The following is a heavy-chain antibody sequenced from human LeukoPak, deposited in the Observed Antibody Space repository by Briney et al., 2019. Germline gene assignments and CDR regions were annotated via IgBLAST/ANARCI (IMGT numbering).Heavy chain of an antibody. Sequence: WGSLRLSCAASGFRFNTFWMSWVRQAPGKGLEWVANIKQDGNEKYYADSVKGRFTISRDNAKNSLYLQMNSLRAEDTAVYYCARRYYDNFDYWGQGTLVTVSS. CDR1: GFRFNTFW. J-gene: IGHJ4*02. V-gene: IGHV3-7*01. D-gene: IGHD3-22*01. CDR2: IKQDGNEK. CDR3: ARRYYDNFDY.